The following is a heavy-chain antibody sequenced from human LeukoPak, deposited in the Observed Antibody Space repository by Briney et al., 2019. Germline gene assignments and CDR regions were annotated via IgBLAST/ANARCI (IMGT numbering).Heavy chain of an antibody. Sequence: GGSLRLSCAASGFTFSSYAMSWVRQAPGKGLEWVSGISGSGGSTYYADSVKGRFTISSDNSKNTLYLQMNSLRAEDTAVYYCAKDWSGTERYYFYYSYMDVWGKGTTVTVSS. J-gene: IGHJ6*03. V-gene: IGHV3-23*01. CDR3: AKDWSGTERYYFYYSYMDV. CDR2: ISGSGGST. D-gene: IGHD1-7*01. CDR1: GFTFSSYA.